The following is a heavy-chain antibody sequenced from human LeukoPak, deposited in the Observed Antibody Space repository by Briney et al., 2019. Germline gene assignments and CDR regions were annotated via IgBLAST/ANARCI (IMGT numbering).Heavy chain of an antibody. D-gene: IGHD6-19*01. CDR2: ISGSGGST. J-gene: IGHJ4*02. CDR3: ARALALQWLFY. CDR1: GFTFSSYG. Sequence: GGTLRLSCAASGFTFSSYGMSWVRQAPGKGLEWVSAISGSGGSTYYADSVKGLFTISRDNSKNTLYLQMNSLRTEDTAVYYCARALALQWLFYWGQGTLVTVSS. V-gene: IGHV3-23*01.